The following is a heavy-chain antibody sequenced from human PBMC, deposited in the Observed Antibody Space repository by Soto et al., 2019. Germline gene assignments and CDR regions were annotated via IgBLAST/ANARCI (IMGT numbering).Heavy chain of an antibody. Sequence: PGGSLRVSCAASGLTFSDYAMSWVRQAPGKGLEWVSGISGSGANTKYADSVKGRFTITRDNSKDTLYLQMSSLRVEDTAVYYCAKDRREVPENNWFDPWGQGTLVTVSS. V-gene: IGHV3-23*01. CDR3: AKDRREVPENNWFDP. J-gene: IGHJ5*02. CDR2: ISGSGANT. CDR1: GLTFSDYA. D-gene: IGHD2-2*01.